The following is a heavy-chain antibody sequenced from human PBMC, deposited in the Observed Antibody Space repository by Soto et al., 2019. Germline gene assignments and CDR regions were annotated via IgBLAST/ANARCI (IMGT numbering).Heavy chain of an antibody. V-gene: IGHV1-69*13. Sequence: ASVKVSCKASGGTFSSYAISWVRQAPGQGLEWMGGIIPIFGTANYAQKFQGRVTITADESTSTAYMELSSLRSEDTAGYDGGSRQTGDGYAFDIWGQGTMVTVSS. D-gene: IGHD7-27*01. J-gene: IGHJ3*02. CDR3: GSRQTGDGYAFDI. CDR1: GGTFSSYA. CDR2: IIPIFGTA.